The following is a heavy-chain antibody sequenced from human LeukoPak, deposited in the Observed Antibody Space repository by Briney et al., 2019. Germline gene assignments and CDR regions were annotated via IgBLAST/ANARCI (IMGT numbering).Heavy chain of an antibody. CDR1: GFTFSSYA. V-gene: IGHV3-23*01. CDR2: ISGSGGST. CDR3: AKDGMATISYYFDY. Sequence: GGSLRLSCAASGFTFSSYAMSWVRQAPGKGLEWVSAISGSGGSTYYADSVKGRFTISRDNSKNTLYLQMNCLGAEDTAVYYCAKDGMATISYYFDYWGQGTLVTVSS. J-gene: IGHJ4*02. D-gene: IGHD5-24*01.